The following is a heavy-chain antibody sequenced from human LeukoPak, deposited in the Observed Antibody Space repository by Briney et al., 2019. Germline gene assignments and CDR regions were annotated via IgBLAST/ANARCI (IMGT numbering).Heavy chain of an antibody. CDR3: ARGPQYYDFWSGAPNYYYYGMDV. Sequence: ASVKVSCKASGYTFTDYDINWVRQATGQGLEWMGWMNPNSGNTGYAQKFQGRVTMTRNTSISTAYMELSSLRSEDTAVYYCARGPQYYDFWSGAPNYYYYGMDVWGQGTTVTVSS. CDR2: MNPNSGNT. D-gene: IGHD3-3*01. CDR1: GYTFTDYD. V-gene: IGHV1-8*01. J-gene: IGHJ6*02.